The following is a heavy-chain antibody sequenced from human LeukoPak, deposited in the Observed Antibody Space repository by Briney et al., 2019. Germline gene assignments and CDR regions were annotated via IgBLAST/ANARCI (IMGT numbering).Heavy chain of an antibody. V-gene: IGHV3-21*01. Sequence: GGSLRLSCAASGFTFSSYSFSWVRQAPGKGLKWVSSISGSSDYRSYADSVKGRFTISRDNAKNSLYLQMNSLRAEDTAVYYCARDGGRDSTYWYYYWGQGTLVTVSS. CDR1: GFTFSSYS. J-gene: IGHJ4*02. CDR3: ARDGGRDSTYWYYY. CDR2: ISGSSDYR. D-gene: IGHD6-13*01.